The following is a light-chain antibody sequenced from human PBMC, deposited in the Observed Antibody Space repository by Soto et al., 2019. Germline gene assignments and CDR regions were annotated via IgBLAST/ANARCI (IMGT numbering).Light chain of an antibody. Sequence: QSALTQPRSVSGSLGQSVTISCAGTSSDVGGYDLVSWYQQHPGKPPKLIIYDVIKRPSGVPDRFSGSKSGNTASLTISGLQADDEADYFCSSYAGSYAPFGGGTKLTVL. J-gene: IGLJ2*01. CDR3: SSYAGSYAP. CDR2: DVI. V-gene: IGLV2-11*01. CDR1: SSDVGGYDL.